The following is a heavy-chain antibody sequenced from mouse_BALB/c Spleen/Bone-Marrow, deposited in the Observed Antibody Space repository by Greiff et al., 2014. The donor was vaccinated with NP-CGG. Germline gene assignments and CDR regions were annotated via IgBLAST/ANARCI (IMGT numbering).Heavy chain of an antibody. CDR3: ARSQYGNLHPFAY. CDR1: GYTFSGYW. Sequence: VQLQQSGAELMKPGASVKISCKATGYTFSGYWIEWVKQRPGHGLEWIGEILPGSNHTIYNENFKGKATFTADTSSNTAYMQLSSLTSEDSAVYYCARSQYGNLHPFAYWGQGTLVTVSA. D-gene: IGHD2-10*02. J-gene: IGHJ3*01. CDR2: ILPGSNHT. V-gene: IGHV1-9*01.